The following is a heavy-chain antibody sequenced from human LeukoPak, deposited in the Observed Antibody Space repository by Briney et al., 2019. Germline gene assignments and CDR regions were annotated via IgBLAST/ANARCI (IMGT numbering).Heavy chain of an antibody. Sequence: ASVKVSCKASGYTFTSYGLSWVRQAPGQGLEWMGWISPYNGNTNYAQKLQGRVTITTDTSTSTAYMELRSLRYDDTAVYYCARGGSSPGFDYWGQGTLVTVSS. V-gene: IGHV1-18*04. D-gene: IGHD1-26*01. CDR2: ISPYNGNT. CDR1: GYTFTSYG. J-gene: IGHJ4*02. CDR3: ARGGSSPGFDY.